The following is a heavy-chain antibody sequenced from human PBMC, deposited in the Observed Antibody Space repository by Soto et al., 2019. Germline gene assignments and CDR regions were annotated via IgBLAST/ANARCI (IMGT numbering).Heavy chain of an antibody. Sequence: GGSLRLSCAASGFTFSSYAMHWVRQAPGKGLEWVAVISYDGSNKYYADSVKGRFTISRDNSKNTLYLQMNSLRAEDTAVYYCAWGLLLDYWGQGTLVTVSS. CDR2: ISYDGSNK. CDR1: GFTFSSYA. J-gene: IGHJ4*02. CDR3: AWGLLLDY. D-gene: IGHD1-26*01. V-gene: IGHV3-30-3*01.